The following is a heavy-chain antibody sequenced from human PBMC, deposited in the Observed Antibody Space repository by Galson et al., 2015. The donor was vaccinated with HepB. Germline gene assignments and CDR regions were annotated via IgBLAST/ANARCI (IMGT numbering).Heavy chain of an antibody. CDR1: GLTLHRYN. V-gene: IGHV3-21*01. D-gene: IGHD2-21*01. CDR2: ISSGSSYI. CDR3: ARDSHCGGYVCYFDY. Sequence: SLRLSCAASGLTLHRYNMNWVRQAPGKGLEWVSSISSGSSYIYYADSVKGRFTISRDNAKNSLYLQMNSLRAEDTAVYYCARDSHCGGYVCYFDYWGQGTLVTVSS. J-gene: IGHJ4*02.